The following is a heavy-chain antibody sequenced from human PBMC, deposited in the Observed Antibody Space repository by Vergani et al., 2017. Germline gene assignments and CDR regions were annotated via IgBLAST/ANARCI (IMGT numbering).Heavy chain of an antibody. CDR2: INPSGGST. CDR1: GYTFTSYY. J-gene: IGHJ6*02. CDR3: ARDGQVSPYIGGMDV. D-gene: IGHD2-15*01. V-gene: IGHV1-46*03. Sequence: QVQVVQSGAEVKKPGASVKVSCKASGYTFTSYYMHWVRPAPGQGLEWMGIINPSGGSTTYAQKFQGRVTMTRDTSTRTVYMELSSLRSEDTAVYYCARDGQVSPYIGGMDVWGQGTTVTVSS.